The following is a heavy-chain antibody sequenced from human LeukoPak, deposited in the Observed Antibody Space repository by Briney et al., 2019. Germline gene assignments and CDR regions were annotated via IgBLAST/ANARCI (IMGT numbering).Heavy chain of an antibody. CDR2: IIPIFGTA. CDR3: AIGYCSGGSCPIDY. CDR1: GYTFTSYG. V-gene: IGHV1-69*13. J-gene: IGHJ4*02. D-gene: IGHD2-15*01. Sequence: AASVKVSCKASGYTFTSYGISWVRQAPGQGLEWMGGIIPIFGTANYAQKFQGRVTITADESTSTAYMELSSLGSEDTAVYYCAIGYCSGGSCPIDYWGQGTLVTVSS.